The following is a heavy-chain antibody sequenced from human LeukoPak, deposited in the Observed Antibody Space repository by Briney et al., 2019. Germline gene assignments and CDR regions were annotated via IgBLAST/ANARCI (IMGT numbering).Heavy chain of an antibody. D-gene: IGHD1-26*01. J-gene: IGHJ4*02. CDR3: AKDPSGSYYAYYFDY. CDR1: GFTFSSYA. CDR2: ISGSGGST. Sequence: GGSLRLSCAASGFTFSSYAMSWVRQAPGKGLEWVSAISGSGGSTYYADSVKGRFTISRDNSKNTLYLQMNSLRAEDTAVYYCAKDPSGSYYAYYFDYWGQGTLVTVSS. V-gene: IGHV3-23*01.